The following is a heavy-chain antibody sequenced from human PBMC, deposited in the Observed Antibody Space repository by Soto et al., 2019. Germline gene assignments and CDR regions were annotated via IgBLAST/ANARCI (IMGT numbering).Heavy chain of an antibody. Sequence: GGSLRLSCAASGFIFTNYAMNWVRQAPGKGLEWVSVIGGRGNRVYSADSVQGRFPISRDNSKTTLSLQMSSLNADDTAIYYCVREGRGSFDFWGRGTLVTVSS. J-gene: IGHJ3*01. CDR3: VREGRGSFDF. CDR1: GFIFTNYA. CDR2: IGGRGNRV. D-gene: IGHD5-12*01. V-gene: IGHV3-23*01.